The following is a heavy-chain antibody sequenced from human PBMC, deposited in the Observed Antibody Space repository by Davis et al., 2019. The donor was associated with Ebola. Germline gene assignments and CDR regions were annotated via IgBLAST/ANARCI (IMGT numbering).Heavy chain of an antibody. CDR2: MDPLSGDT. CDR3: ATLGPYDILTGSESTGNYYFDY. Sequence: ASVKVSCKASGYTFTSYHINWVRQTTGQGLEWMGWMDPLSGDTGYAQKFQGRVTMTRDTSTSTVYMELSSLRSEDTAVYYCATLGPYDILTGSESTGNYYFDYWGQGTLVTVSS. CDR1: GYTFTSYH. D-gene: IGHD3-9*01. V-gene: IGHV1-8*01. J-gene: IGHJ4*02.